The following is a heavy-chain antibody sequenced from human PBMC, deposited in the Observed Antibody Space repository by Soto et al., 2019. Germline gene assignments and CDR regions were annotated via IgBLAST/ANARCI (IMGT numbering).Heavy chain of an antibody. CDR3: AREISPPSFNLYNSAMDV. J-gene: IGHJ6*02. CDR2: ISRSGNTI. CDR1: GFTFGDYD. Sequence: GGSLRLSCEGSGFTFGDYDMNWIRQAPGKGLEWIAFISRSGNTIYYAESVRGRFAISRDDAKMSLYLQMNTLRVDDTAIYYCAREISPPSFNLYNSAMDVCVPGTTVTVSS. V-gene: IGHV3-11*01. D-gene: IGHD1-1*01.